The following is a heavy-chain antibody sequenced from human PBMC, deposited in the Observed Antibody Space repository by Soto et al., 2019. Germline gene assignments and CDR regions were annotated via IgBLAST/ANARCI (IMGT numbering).Heavy chain of an antibody. CDR1: GYTFTNSY. V-gene: IGHV1-46*01. Sequence: GASVKVSCKASGYTFTNSYIHWVRQAPGQGLEWMGVISPSGDITIYAQKFQGRITMARDTSTSTVYMELSSLRSADTAVYYCARRIVATETFDYWGQGTLVTVSS. CDR3: ARRIVATETFDY. J-gene: IGHJ4*02. CDR2: ISPSGDIT. D-gene: IGHD5-12*01.